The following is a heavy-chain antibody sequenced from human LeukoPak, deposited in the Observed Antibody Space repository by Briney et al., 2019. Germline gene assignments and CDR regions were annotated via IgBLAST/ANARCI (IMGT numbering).Heavy chain of an antibody. J-gene: IGHJ4*02. CDR1: GYTFTDYY. D-gene: IGHD6-13*01. V-gene: IGHV1-2*02. Sequence: ASVKVSRKASGYTFTDYYMHWVRQAPGQGLEWMGWINPKSGGTNYAQNFQGRVTMTRDTSISTAYMELSGLRSDDRAVYYCVRDAIAAAGTGGWGQGTLVTVSS. CDR2: INPKSGGT. CDR3: VRDAIAAAGTGG.